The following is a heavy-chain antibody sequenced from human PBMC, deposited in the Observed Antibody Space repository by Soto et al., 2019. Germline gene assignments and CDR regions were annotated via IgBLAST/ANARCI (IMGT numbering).Heavy chain of an antibody. V-gene: IGHV1-69*02. CDR3: ARPNPQHGSGFLVDY. J-gene: IGHJ4*02. Sequence: QVQLVQSGAEVKKPGSSVKVSCKASGGTFSSYTISWVRQAPGQGLEWMGRIIPILGIANYAQKFQGRVTXTXXXSXXTPYMELSSLRSEDTAVYSRARPNPQHGSGFLVDYWGQGTLVTVSS. CDR2: IIPILGIA. D-gene: IGHD2-21*01. CDR1: GGTFSSYT.